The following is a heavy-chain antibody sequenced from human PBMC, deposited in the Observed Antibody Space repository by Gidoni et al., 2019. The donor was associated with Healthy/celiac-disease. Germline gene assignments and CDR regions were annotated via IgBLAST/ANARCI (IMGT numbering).Heavy chain of an antibody. Sequence: EVQLVESGGGLVQPGGSLRLSCAASGFTFSSYSMNWVRQAPGKGLEWVSYISSSSSTIYYADSVKGRFTISRDNAKNSLYLQMNSLRDEDTAVYYCARGVGATDPDGHFDYWGQGTLVTVSS. J-gene: IGHJ4*02. CDR1: GFTFSSYS. D-gene: IGHD1-26*01. CDR2: ISSSSSTI. CDR3: ARGVGATDPDGHFDY. V-gene: IGHV3-48*02.